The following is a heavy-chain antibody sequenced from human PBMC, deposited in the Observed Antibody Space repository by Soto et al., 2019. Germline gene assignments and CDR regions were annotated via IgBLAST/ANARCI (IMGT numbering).Heavy chain of an antibody. V-gene: IGHV4-30-4*01. CDR2: VYYSGSS. J-gene: IGHJ2*01. CDR3: GRMSYFYDKWYFDI. CDR1: GGSINNNDYY. Sequence: QLQESGPGLVKPSQTLSLTCSVSGGSINNNDYYWSWIRQTPGQGLEWIGYVYYSGSSDYIPSLQSRLSMSIDKSKNHFHLKLNSVTAADPATYFCGRMSYFYDKWYFDIWGRGTLVTVSS. D-gene: IGHD3-22*01.